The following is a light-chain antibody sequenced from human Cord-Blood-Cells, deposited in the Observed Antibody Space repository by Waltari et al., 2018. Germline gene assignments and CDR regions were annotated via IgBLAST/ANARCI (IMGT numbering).Light chain of an antibody. V-gene: IGLV3-1*01. CDR1: KLGDKY. J-gene: IGLJ2*01. CDR2: QDS. CDR3: QAWDSSTAV. Sequence: SYELNQPPSVSVSPGQTASITCSGDKLGDKYACWYQQKPGQSPVLDIYQDSKRPSGIPEGFSGSNSGNTATLTISGTQAMDEADYYCQAWDSSTAVFGGGTKLTVL.